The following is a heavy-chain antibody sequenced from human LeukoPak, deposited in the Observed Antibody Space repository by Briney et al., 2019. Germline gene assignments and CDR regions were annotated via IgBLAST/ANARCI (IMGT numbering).Heavy chain of an antibody. D-gene: IGHD1-1*01. CDR1: GFTFSSYG. CDR3: ARGLNDPLQIDY. J-gene: IGHJ4*02. CDR2: IRIKTYGDGKTT. Sequence: GGCFRLSCAASGFTFSSYGMSWVRQAPGKGLEWVGFIRIKTYGDGKTTEYAASVRGRFTISRDDSKKIAYLQMNSLRTEDTGVYYCARGLNDPLQIDYWGKGTIDPLSS. V-gene: IGHV3-49*04.